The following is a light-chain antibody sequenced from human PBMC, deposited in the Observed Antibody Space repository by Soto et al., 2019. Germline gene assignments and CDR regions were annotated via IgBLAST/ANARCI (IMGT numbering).Light chain of an antibody. CDR3: QQYGSPWT. J-gene: IGKJ1*01. CDR1: QSVRGNY. CDR2: GAS. V-gene: IGKV3-20*01. Sequence: ETVLTQSPGTLSLSPGERATLSCRASQSVRGNYLAWYQQKPGQAPRLLLYGASTRATGIPDRFSGSVSGTDFTLTISRLEPEDSAVYYCQQYGSPWTFGQGTKVEIK.